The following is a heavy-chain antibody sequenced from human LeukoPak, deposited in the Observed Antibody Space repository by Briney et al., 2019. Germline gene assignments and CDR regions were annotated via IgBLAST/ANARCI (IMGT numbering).Heavy chain of an antibody. V-gene: IGHV3-23*01. CDR3: AKLSSGPDY. CDR1: GFTFSNYG. J-gene: IGHJ4*02. CDR2: ISGSGGGT. Sequence: GGTLRLSCAASGFTFSNYGMSWVRQAPGKGREWVSAISGSGGGTYYADFVKGRFTISRDNSKNTLYLQVSSLRAEDTAVYYCAKLSSGPDYWGQGTLVTVSP.